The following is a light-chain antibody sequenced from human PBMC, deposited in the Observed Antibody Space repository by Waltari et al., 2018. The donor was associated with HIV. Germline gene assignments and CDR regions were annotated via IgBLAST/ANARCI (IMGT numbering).Light chain of an antibody. V-gene: IGKV3-20*01. Sequence: ETVLTQSPGTLSLSPGERVTLSCRASQSVGSGYLAWYQQKPGQAPRLLTYGESSRATGIPDRFSGSGSKTDFTLTINRLEPEDFAVYYCQQFYRPPYTFGQGTKLEIK. CDR3: QQFYRPPYT. J-gene: IGKJ2*01. CDR2: GES. CDR1: QSVGSGY.